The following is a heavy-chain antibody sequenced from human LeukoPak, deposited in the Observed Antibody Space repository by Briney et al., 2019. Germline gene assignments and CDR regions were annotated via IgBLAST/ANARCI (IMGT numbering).Heavy chain of an antibody. D-gene: IGHD2-15*01. Sequence: ASVKVSCKASGYTFTGYYMHWVRQALGQGLEWMGWINPNSGGTNYAQKFQGRVTMTRDTSISTAYMELSRLRSDDTAVYYCARIVVVVAATLSTYYFDYWGQGTLVTVSS. CDR2: INPNSGGT. CDR1: GYTFTGYY. J-gene: IGHJ4*02. CDR3: ARIVVVVAATLSTYYFDY. V-gene: IGHV1-2*02.